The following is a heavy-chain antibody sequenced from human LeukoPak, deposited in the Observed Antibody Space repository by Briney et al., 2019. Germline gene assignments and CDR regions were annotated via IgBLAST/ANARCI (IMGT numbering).Heavy chain of an antibody. V-gene: IGHV3-33*03. J-gene: IGHJ6*03. Sequence: GGSLRLSCVASGFTFRSYGMYGVRQSPGKGVEWVAFIWYNGGRKYYPDSVKGRFTTSRDNTKNTLYLEINSLRPDDTGKYYCAKDPVAAAGTFYYMAVWGKGTTVTVSS. CDR2: IWYNGGRK. CDR1: GFTFRSYG. CDR3: AKDPVAAAGTFYYMAV. D-gene: IGHD6-13*01.